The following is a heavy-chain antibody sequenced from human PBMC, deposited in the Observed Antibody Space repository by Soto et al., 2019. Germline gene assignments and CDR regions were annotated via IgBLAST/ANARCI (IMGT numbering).Heavy chain of an antibody. D-gene: IGHD6-13*01. Sequence: PGGSLRLSCAASGFTFSSYGMHWVRQAPGKGLEWVAVISYDGSNKYYADSVKGRLTISRDNSKNTLYLQMNSLRAEDTAVYYCAKDIGSSSWYDFDYWGQGTLVTVSS. V-gene: IGHV3-30*18. CDR2: ISYDGSNK. J-gene: IGHJ4*02. CDR3: AKDIGSSSWYDFDY. CDR1: GFTFSSYG.